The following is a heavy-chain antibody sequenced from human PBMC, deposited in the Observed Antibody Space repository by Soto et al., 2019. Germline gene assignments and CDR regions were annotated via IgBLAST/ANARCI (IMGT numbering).Heavy chain of an antibody. V-gene: IGHV1-69*01. J-gene: IGHJ6*02. D-gene: IGHD2-2*01. CDR2: IVPIVGTA. Sequence: QVQLVQSGAEVKKPGSSVKVSCKASGGTFSSYAISWVRQAPGHGLEWMGGIVPIVGTANYAQKFQGRVTITADESTSTAYMELSSLRSEDTAVYYCARGGVVVVPAAILVAYYYGIDVWGQGNTVTVSS. CDR1: GGTFSSYA. CDR3: ARGGVVVVPAAILVAYYYGIDV.